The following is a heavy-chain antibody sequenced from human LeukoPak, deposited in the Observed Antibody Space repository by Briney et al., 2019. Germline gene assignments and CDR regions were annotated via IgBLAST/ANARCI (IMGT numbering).Heavy chain of an antibody. J-gene: IGHJ4*02. CDR1: GFTFSSYG. CDR2: ISYDGSNK. V-gene: IGHV3-30*03. Sequence: PGRSLRLSCAASGFTFSSYGMHWVRQAPGKGLEWVAVISYDGSNKYYADSVKGRFTISRDNSKNTLYLQMNSLRAEDTAVYYCARTLWFGELLAEIDYWGQGTLVTVSS. CDR3: ARTLWFGELLAEIDY. D-gene: IGHD3-10*01.